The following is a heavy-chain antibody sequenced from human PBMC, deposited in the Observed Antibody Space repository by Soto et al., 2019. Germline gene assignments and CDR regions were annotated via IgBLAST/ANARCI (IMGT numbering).Heavy chain of an antibody. CDR1: DGPFTDHH. J-gene: IGHJ4*02. Sequence: QVHLQQWGAGLLRPSESLSLTCAVLDGPFTDHHWTWVRQPPGKGLEWIGEINHGGTTWYNPSLKSRVTISVDTSKRQFSLRLTSVTAADTAVYYCARGGGSGWYIDDWGQGTLVTVSS. D-gene: IGHD6-19*01. CDR2: INHGGTT. CDR3: ARGGGSGWYIDD. V-gene: IGHV4-34*01.